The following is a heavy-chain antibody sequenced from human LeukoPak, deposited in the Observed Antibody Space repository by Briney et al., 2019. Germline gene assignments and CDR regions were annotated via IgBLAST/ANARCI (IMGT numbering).Heavy chain of an antibody. CDR2: INHSGST. J-gene: IGHJ4*02. CDR1: GGSFSGYY. V-gene: IGHV4-34*01. CDR3: AGRGALTPFGVVMEYYFDY. D-gene: IGHD3-3*01. Sequence: SETLSLTCAVYGGSFSGYYWSWIRQPPGKGLDWIGEINHSGSTDYNPSLKSRVTISVDTSKNQFSLKLSSVTAADTAVYYCAGRGALTPFGVVMEYYFDYWGQGTLVTVSS.